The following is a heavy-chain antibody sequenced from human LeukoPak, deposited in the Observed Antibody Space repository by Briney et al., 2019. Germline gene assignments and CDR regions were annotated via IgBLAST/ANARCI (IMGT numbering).Heavy chain of an antibody. CDR3: ARGLPGYSYGYGWFDP. V-gene: IGHV4-4*07. Sequence: SETLSLTCTVSGGSISSYYWSWIRQPAGKGLEWIGRIYTSGSTNYNPSLKSRVTMSVDTSKNQFSLKLSSVTAADTAVYYCARGLPGYSYGYGWFDPWGQGTLVTVSS. J-gene: IGHJ5*02. CDR1: GGSISSYY. D-gene: IGHD5-18*01. CDR2: IYTSGST.